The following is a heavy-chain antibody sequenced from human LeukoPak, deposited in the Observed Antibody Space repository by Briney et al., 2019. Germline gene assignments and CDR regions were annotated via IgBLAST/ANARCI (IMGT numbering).Heavy chain of an antibody. CDR3: ARDHESANGGYSHDY. Sequence: GGSLRLSCAGSGFTFSSYEMNWVRQAPGKGLEWVSSISSSSSYIYYADSVKGRFTISRDNAKDSLYLQMNSLRAEDTAVYYCARDHESANGGYSHDYWGQGTLVTVSS. V-gene: IGHV3-21*01. CDR2: ISSSSSYI. D-gene: IGHD5-18*01. CDR1: GFTFSSYE. J-gene: IGHJ4*02.